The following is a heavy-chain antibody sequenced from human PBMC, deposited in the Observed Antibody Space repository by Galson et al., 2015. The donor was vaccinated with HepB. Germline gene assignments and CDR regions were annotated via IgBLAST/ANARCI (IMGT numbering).Heavy chain of an antibody. V-gene: IGHV3-7*03. CDR2: IRPDGGEI. CDR1: GFTFREHW. CDR3: ARDGHGWSAD. D-gene: IGHD2-15*01. J-gene: IGHJ4*02. Sequence: SLRLSCAAFGFTFREHWMSWLRQAPGKGLEWVANIRPDGGEIHYADSVWGRFTISRDNSRNVLYLQMNSLRVGDTALYYCARDGHGWSADWGQGTLVTVSS.